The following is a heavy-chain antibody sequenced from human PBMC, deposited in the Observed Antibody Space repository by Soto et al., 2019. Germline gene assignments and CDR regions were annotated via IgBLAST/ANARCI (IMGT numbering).Heavy chain of an antibody. CDR3: AHRDSTGTTTYFAS. V-gene: IGHV2-5*02. D-gene: IGHD1-1*01. J-gene: IGHJ4*02. CDR2: IYWDGES. Sequence: QITLKEAGPTLVNPTETLTLTCTFSGFSFTTTRMGVGWTRQPPGKALEWLAIIYWDGESRYNPLLGKRLTLTEDTSKNQVVLTLTNMDPKDTATYSCAHRDSTGTTTYFASWGQGIPVTVAS. CDR1: GFSFTTTRMG.